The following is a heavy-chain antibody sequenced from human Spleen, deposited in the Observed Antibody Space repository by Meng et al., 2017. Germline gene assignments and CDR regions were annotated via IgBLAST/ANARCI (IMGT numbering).Heavy chain of an antibody. D-gene: IGHD2-21*01. CDR3: VRDENISLGKLFGDY. CDR2: INPNSGDT. CDR1: GYSFTAYY. V-gene: IGHV1-2*06. Sequence: VQLWQSGAEVKKPGASVKAACKASGYSFTAYYIHWVRQAPGQGLEWLGHINPNSGDTLYAQKFQGRVSMTGDTSISTAYVELSSLRSDDTAVYYCVRDENISLGKLFGDYWGQGTLVTVSS. J-gene: IGHJ4*02.